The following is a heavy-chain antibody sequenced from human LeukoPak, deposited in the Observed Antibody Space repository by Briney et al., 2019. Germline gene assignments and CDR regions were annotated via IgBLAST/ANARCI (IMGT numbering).Heavy chain of an antibody. CDR3: ARTWGSSGYDLNY. J-gene: IGHJ4*02. D-gene: IGHD5-12*01. Sequence: GGSLRLSCAASGFTLSTYEMNWVRQAPGKGLEWVSYISTSGDDIKYVDSVKGRFTISRDNAKNSLYLQMNSQRVEDTAVYYCARTWGSSGYDLNYWGQGTLVTVSS. CDR2: ISTSGDDI. V-gene: IGHV3-48*03. CDR1: GFTLSTYE.